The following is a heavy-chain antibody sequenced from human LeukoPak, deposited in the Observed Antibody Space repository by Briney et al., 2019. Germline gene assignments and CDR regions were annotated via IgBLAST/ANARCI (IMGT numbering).Heavy chain of an antibody. V-gene: IGHV3-7*01. CDR1: GVTFSSYW. D-gene: IGHD1-26*01. CDR2: IKKDGSEE. Sequence: GGSLRLSCAVSGVTFSSYWMSWVRQAPGKGLEWVANIKKDGSEEYYVDSVKGRFTISTDNAKNSLYLQMNGLRAEDTAVYYCLRDEVGATTEFDYWGQGTLVTVAS. CDR3: LRDEVGATTEFDY. J-gene: IGHJ4*02.